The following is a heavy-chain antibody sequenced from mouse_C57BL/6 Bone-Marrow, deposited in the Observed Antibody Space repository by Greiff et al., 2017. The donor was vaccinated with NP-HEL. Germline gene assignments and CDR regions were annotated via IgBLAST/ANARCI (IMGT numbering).Heavy chain of an antibody. Sequence: VQLQESGAELARPGASVKMSCKASGYTFTSYTMHWVKQRPGQGLEWIEYINPSSGYTKYNQKFKDKATLTADKSSSTAYMQLSSLTSEDSAVYYCARGGLRPDYWGQGTTLTVSS. V-gene: IGHV1-4*01. J-gene: IGHJ2*01. CDR3: ARGGLRPDY. CDR2: INPSSGYT. CDR1: GYTFTSYT. D-gene: IGHD3-2*02.